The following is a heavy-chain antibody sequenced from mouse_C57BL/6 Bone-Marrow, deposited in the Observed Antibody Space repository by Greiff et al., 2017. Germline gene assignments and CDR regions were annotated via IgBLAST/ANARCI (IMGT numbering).Heavy chain of an antibody. V-gene: IGHV1-55*01. CDR2: IYPGSGST. CDR1: GYTFTSYW. J-gene: IGHJ4*01. CDR3: ARPTEYYYYAMDY. Sequence: VQLQQPGAELVKPGASVKMSCKASGYTFTSYWITWVKQRPGQGLEWIGDIYPGSGSTNYTEKFKSKSTLTVDTSSSTAYMQLSSLTSEDAAVYYCARPTEYYYYAMDYWGQGTSVTVSS. D-gene: IGHD1-1*01.